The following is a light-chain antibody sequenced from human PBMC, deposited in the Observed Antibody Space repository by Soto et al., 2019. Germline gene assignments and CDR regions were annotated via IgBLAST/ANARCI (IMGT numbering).Light chain of an antibody. V-gene: IGKV3-15*01. Sequence: EIVMTQSPATLSVSPGERVTLSCRASQDIRSSLAWYQQKPGRAPRLLIYGASIRATGVPATFSGSGSGTEFTLSISSLQSEHLGVYYCQQDSSWPLTFGGGTKVEIK. CDR3: QQDSSWPLT. CDR2: GAS. CDR1: QDIRSS. J-gene: IGKJ4*01.